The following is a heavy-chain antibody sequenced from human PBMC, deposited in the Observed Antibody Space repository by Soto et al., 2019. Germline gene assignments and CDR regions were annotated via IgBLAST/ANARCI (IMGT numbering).Heavy chain of an antibody. CDR2: ISDNGGNT. J-gene: IGHJ4*02. Sequence: GGSLRLSCAASGFTFGNVAMAWVRQAPGKGLEWVSSISDNGGNTDYADSARGRFTLQMNNLKAEDTAVYYRAKLYWNPRYFDSWSQGARVTVSS. CDR3: AKLYWNPRYFDS. D-gene: IGHD1-1*01. CDR1: GFTFGNVA. V-gene: IGHV3-23*01.